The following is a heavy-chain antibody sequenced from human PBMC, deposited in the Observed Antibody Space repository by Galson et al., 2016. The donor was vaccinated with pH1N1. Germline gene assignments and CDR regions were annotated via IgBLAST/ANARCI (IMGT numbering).Heavy chain of an antibody. J-gene: IGHJ3*01. D-gene: IGHD3-16*01. CDR3: AHREVMITNAFDF. CDR1: GFSISSSGMG. V-gene: IGHV2-5*02. Sequence: PALVKPTQTLTLTCTFSGFSISSSGMGVGWIRQPPGKALEWLAVIYWDDDKRYSPSLKSRLTITKDTSKNHVVLTMTNRDPMDTATYYCAHREVMITNAFDFWGQGTMVTVSS. CDR2: IYWDDDK.